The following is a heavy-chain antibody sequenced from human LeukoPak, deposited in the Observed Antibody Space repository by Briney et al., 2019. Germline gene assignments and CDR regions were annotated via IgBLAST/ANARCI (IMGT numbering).Heavy chain of an antibody. Sequence: PGGSLRLSCAASGFTFSSFAMSWVRQAPGKGLEWVSAISGSGGSTYYADSVKGRFTISRDNSKNTLYLQMNSLSAEDTAVYYCAKDPTPSSTSSWGRGTLVTVSS. CDR1: GFTFSSFA. D-gene: IGHD2-2*01. CDR3: AKDPTPSSTSS. J-gene: IGHJ4*02. CDR2: ISGSGGST. V-gene: IGHV3-23*01.